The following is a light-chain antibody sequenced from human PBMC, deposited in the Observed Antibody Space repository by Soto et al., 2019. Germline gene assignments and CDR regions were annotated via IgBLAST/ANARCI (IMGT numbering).Light chain of an antibody. CDR3: QSYDSSLSGYVV. CDR1: SSNIGAGYD. V-gene: IGLV1-40*01. J-gene: IGLJ2*01. CDR2: GNS. Sequence: QSVLTQPPSVSGAPGQRVTISCTGSSSNIGAGYDVHWYQHLPGTAPKLLIYGNSNRPSGVPDRFSASKSGTSASLAITGLQTEDEADYYCQSYDSSLSGYVVFGGGTKLTVL.